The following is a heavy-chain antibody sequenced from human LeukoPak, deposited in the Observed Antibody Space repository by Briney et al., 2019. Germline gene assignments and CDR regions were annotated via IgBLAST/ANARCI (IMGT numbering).Heavy chain of an antibody. CDR3: ARDKGYDDSSGYYPYYYHYGMDV. Sequence: GGSLRLSCAASGFTFSSYAMHWVRQAPGKGLEWVAVISYDGSNKYYADSVKGRFTISRDNSKNTLYLQMNSLRAEDTAVYYCARDKGYDDSSGYYPYYYHYGMDVWGQGTTVTVSS. V-gene: IGHV3-30-3*01. D-gene: IGHD3-22*01. J-gene: IGHJ6*02. CDR1: GFTFSSYA. CDR2: ISYDGSNK.